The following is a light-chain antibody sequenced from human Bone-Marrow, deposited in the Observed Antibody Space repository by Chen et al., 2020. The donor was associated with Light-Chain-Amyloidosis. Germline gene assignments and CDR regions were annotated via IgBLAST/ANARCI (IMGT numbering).Light chain of an antibody. CDR2: SDT. V-gene: IGLV3-25*03. Sequence: SYELTQPPSVSVSPGQTARITCSGDDLPTKYAYWYQQKPGQAPVLVIHSDTERPSGISERFSGSSSGTTDTVTSSGVQAEDEGDYHCQSADSSGTYEVIFGGGTKLTVL. J-gene: IGLJ2*01. CDR3: QSADSSGTYEVI. CDR1: DLPTKY.